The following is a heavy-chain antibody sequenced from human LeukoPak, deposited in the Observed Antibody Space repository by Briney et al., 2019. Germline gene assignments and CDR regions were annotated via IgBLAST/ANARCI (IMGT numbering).Heavy chain of an antibody. Sequence: GGSLRLSCAASGFTFSTYAMTWVRQAPGKGLEWVSTITNGAVSTYADSVKGRFTISRDNSKNTLSLQMNSLRAEDTAVYYCAKLRGVTSWYFDHWGQGTLVTVSS. CDR1: GFTFSTYA. CDR2: ITNGAVST. V-gene: IGHV3-23*01. J-gene: IGHJ4*02. D-gene: IGHD3-10*01. CDR3: AKLRGVTSWYFDH.